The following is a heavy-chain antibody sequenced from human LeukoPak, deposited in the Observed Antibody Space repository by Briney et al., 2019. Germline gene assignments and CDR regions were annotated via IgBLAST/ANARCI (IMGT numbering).Heavy chain of an antibody. CDR2: MNTNTGNP. Sequence: ASVKVSCKASGYTFTSYAMNWVRQAPGQGLEWMGWMNTNTGNPTYAQGFTGRFVFSLDTSVSTAYLQISSLKAEDTAVYYCARDLSSSWYVEWFDPWGQGTLVTVSS. D-gene: IGHD6-13*01. V-gene: IGHV7-4-1*02. J-gene: IGHJ5*02. CDR3: ARDLSSSWYVEWFDP. CDR1: GYTFTSYA.